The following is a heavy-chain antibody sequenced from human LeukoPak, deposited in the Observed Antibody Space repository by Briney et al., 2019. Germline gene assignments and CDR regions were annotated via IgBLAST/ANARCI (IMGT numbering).Heavy chain of an antibody. J-gene: IGHJ4*02. CDR2: IYYSGST. V-gene: IGHV4-39*01. CDR3: ARHDGDVGATIGY. D-gene: IGHD1-26*01. Sequence: SETLSLTCTVSGGSISSYYWGWIRQPPGKGLEWIGSIYYSGSTYYNPSLKSRVTISVDTSKNQFSLKLSSVTAADTAVYYCARHDGDVGATIGYWGQGTLVTVSS. CDR1: GGSISSYY.